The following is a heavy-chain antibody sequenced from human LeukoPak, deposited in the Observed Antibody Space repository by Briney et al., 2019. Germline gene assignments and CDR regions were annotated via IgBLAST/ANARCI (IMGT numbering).Heavy chain of an antibody. D-gene: IGHD2-2*01. V-gene: IGHV3-74*01. J-gene: IGHJ6*03. CDR3: ARDLYCSSTSCYLWGYYYYYYYMDV. CDR2: INTDGSST. Sequence: PGGSLRLSCAASGVTFSSYWMHWVRQAPGKGLVWVSRINTDGSSTSYADSVKGGFTISRDNAKNTLYLQMNSLRAEDTAVYYCARDLYCSSTSCYLWGYYYYYYYMDVWGKGTTVTVSS. CDR1: GVTFSSYW.